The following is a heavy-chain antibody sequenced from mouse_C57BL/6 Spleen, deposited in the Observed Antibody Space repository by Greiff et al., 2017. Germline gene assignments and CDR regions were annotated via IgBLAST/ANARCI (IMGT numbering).Heavy chain of an antibody. D-gene: IGHD3-3*01. Sequence: QVQLKESGPGLVQPSQSLSITCTVSGFSLTSYGVHWVRQSPGKGLEWLGVILSGGSTDYNAAFMSRLSITKDNSKSQVFFKMNSLQEDDTAIYYCAKKGAGGYLDYWGQGTTLTVSS. V-gene: IGHV2-5*01. CDR2: ILSGGST. CDR3: AKKGAGGYLDY. CDR1: GFSLTSYG. J-gene: IGHJ2*01.